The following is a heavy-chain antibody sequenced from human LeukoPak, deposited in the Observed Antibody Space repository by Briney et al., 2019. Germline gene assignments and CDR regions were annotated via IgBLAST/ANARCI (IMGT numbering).Heavy chain of an antibody. CDR1: GFTFDDYA. V-gene: IGHV3-9*01. CDR3: AKEAGNDAFDI. J-gene: IGHJ3*02. Sequence: GGSPRLSCAASGFTFDDYAMHWVRQAPGKGLEWVSGISWNSGSIGYADSVKGRFTISRDNAKNSLYLQMNSLRAEDTALYYCAKEAGNDAFDIWGQGTMVTVSS. CDR2: ISWNSGSI.